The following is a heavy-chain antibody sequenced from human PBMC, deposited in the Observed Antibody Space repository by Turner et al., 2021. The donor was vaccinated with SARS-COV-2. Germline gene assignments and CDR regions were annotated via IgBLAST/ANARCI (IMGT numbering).Heavy chain of an antibody. V-gene: IGHV3-23*01. D-gene: IGHD1-7*01. CDR1: GITFIAYG. CDR2: SDGSGERT. CDR3: ATSGGARNFYWYFDI. J-gene: IGHJ2*01. Sequence: EVQLLGSGGGLVQPGGSLRPFCASSGITFIAYGFNWFRQAPGKGRGWVSTSDGSGERTDYTYALKGRFTISRDNSNNTVYQQMNSLRAEDTAVYYCATSGGARNFYWYFDIWGRGTLVTVSS.